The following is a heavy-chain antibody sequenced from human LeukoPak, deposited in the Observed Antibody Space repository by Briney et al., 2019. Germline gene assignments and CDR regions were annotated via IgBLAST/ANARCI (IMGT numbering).Heavy chain of an antibody. Sequence: ASVKVSCKASGYTFTSYDINWVRQATGQGLEWMGWMNPNSGNTGYAQKFQGRVTMTRNTSISTAYMELSSLRSEDTAVYYCARAEPRQALNVDIVAMTLPGAFDIWGQGTMVTVSS. CDR3: ARAEPRQALNVDIVAMTLPGAFDI. V-gene: IGHV1-8*01. D-gene: IGHD5-12*01. CDR1: GYTFTSYD. CDR2: MNPNSGNT. J-gene: IGHJ3*02.